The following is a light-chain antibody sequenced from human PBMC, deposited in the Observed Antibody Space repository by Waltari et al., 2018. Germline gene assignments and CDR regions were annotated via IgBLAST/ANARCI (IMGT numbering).Light chain of an antibody. J-gene: IGKJ1*01. V-gene: IGKV3-15*01. CDR3: QHSRT. CDR1: QSVSSN. Sequence: EIVMTQSPATLSVSPGERATLSCRASQSVSSNLAWYQQKPGQAPRLLIYGASTRATGIPARFSGSGSGTEFTLTISSMQSEDFPVYYCQHSRTFGQGTKVEIK. CDR2: GAS.